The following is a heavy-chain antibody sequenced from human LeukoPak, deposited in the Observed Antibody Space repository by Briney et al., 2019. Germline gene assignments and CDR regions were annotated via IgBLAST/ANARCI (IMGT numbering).Heavy chain of an antibody. V-gene: IGHV3-23*01. J-gene: IGHJ6*03. D-gene: IGHD6-19*01. Sequence: PGGSLRLSCAASGFSFGNHAMIWVRQAAGKGLEWVSVVSGSGDTTHYADSVRGRFTAFRDNSKNTLFLLLDSLRAEDTAVYYCARASGWYERGPDYYYYYMDVWGKGTTVTVSS. CDR3: ARASGWYERGPDYYYYYMDV. CDR1: GFSFGNHA. CDR2: VSGSGDTT.